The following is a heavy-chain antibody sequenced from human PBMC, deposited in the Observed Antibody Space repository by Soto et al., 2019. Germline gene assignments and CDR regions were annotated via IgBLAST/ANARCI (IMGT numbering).Heavy chain of an antibody. CDR2: IYWDDDK. J-gene: IGHJ4*02. D-gene: IGHD3-22*01. V-gene: IGHV2-5*02. Sequence: QITLKESGPTLVKPTQTLTLTCTFSGFSLSTSGVGVGWIRQPPGKALEWLALIYWDDDKRYSPSLKSRLTITKDTSKNPVVLTMTNMDPVDTATYYCAHRGYYYDSSGYYYGFDYWGQGTLVTVSS. CDR3: AHRGYYYDSSGYYYGFDY. CDR1: GFSLSTSGVG.